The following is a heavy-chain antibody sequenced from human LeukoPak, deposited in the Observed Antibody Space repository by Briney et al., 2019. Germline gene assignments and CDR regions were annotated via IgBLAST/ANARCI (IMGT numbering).Heavy chain of an antibody. Sequence: SVKVSCKASGGTFSSYAISWVRQAPRQGLEWMGGIIPIFGTANYAQKFQGRVTITADESTSTAYMELSSLRSEDTAVYYCASTAYSGSFHPALATEYWFDPWGQGTLVTVSS. CDR2: IIPIFGTA. CDR3: ASTAYSGSFHPALATEYWFDP. CDR1: GGTFSSYA. J-gene: IGHJ5*02. D-gene: IGHD1-26*01. V-gene: IGHV1-69*13.